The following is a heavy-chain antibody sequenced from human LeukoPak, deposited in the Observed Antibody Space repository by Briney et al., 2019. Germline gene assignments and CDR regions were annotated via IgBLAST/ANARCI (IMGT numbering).Heavy chain of an antibody. CDR3: ARDRDYYDSSGPSGFDY. CDR2: IVPIFGTA. Sequence: SVKVSCKASGGTFSSYAISWVRQAPGQGLEWMGGIVPIFGTANYAQKFQGRVTITADESTSTAYMELSSLRSEDTAVYYCARDRDYYDSSGPSGFDYWGQGTLVTVSS. CDR1: GGTFSSYA. D-gene: IGHD3-22*01. J-gene: IGHJ4*02. V-gene: IGHV1-69*13.